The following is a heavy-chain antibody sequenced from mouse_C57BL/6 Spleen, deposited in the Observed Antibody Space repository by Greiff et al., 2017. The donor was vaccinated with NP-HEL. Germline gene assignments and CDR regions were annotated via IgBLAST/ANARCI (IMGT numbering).Heavy chain of an antibody. CDR2: IDPSDSYT. J-gene: IGHJ2*01. Sequence: VQLVESGAELVRPGTSVKLSCKASGYTFTSYWMHWVKQRPGQGLEWIGVIDPSDSYTNYNQKFKGKATLTVDTSSSTAYMQLSSLTSEDSAVYYCARGGYGTSYWGQGTTLTVSS. D-gene: IGHD1-1*01. V-gene: IGHV1-59*01. CDR3: ARGGYGTSY. CDR1: GYTFTSYW.